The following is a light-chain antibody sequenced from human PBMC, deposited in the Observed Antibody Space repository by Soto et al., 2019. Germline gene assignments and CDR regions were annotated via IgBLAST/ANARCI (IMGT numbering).Light chain of an antibody. CDR2: DAS. CDR3: QQSYMDPIT. V-gene: IGKV1-39*01. J-gene: IGKJ5*01. Sequence: DIQMTQTPSSLSASVGDRVTITCRPSENISRYLNWYQKKPGKAPNLLIYDASRLQSGVPSRFSGSGDGTDFTLSISSVQPEDFATYFCQQSYMDPITFGQGTRLEIK. CDR1: ENISRY.